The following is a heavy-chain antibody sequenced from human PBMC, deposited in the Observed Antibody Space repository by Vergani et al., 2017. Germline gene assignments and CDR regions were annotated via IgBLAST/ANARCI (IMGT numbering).Heavy chain of an antibody. D-gene: IGHD1-26*01. J-gene: IGHJ4*02. V-gene: IGHV3-30*18. Sequence: QVQLVESGGGVVQPGRSLRLSCAASGFTFSSYGMHWVRQAPGKGLEWVAVISYDGSNKYYADSVKGRFTISRDNSKNTLYLQMNSLRAEDTAAYYCAKRGATGSLYYFDYWGQGTLVTVSS. CDR3: AKRGATGSLYYFDY. CDR2: ISYDGSNK. CDR1: GFTFSSYG.